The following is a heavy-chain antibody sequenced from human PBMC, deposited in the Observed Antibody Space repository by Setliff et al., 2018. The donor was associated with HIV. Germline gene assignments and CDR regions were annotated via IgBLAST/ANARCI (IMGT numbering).Heavy chain of an antibody. D-gene: IGHD3-16*01. CDR1: GGSINSSTYY. V-gene: IGHV4-39*07. CDR2: FYYSGRT. Sequence: SETLSLTCSVSGGSINSSTYYWGWIRQPPGKGLEWIGSFYYSGRTYYSPSLRSRVTISVDTSKNQFSLSLNSVTAADTAVYFCARGGAVSADFDSRGQGTLVTVSS. CDR3: ARGGAVSADFDS. J-gene: IGHJ5*01.